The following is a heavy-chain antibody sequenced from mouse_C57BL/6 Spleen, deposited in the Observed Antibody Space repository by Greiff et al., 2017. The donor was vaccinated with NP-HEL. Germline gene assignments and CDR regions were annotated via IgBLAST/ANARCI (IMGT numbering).Heavy chain of an antibody. CDR2: SRNKANDYTT. CDR1: GFTFSDFY. Sequence: EVKLVESGGGLVQSGRSLRLSCATSGFTFSDFYMEWVRQAPGKGLEWIAASRNKANDYTTEYSASVKGRFIVSRDTSQSILYLQMNALRAEDTAIYYCAREDDYYAMDYWGQGTSVTVSS. V-gene: IGHV7-1*01. J-gene: IGHJ4*01. CDR3: AREDDYYAMDY.